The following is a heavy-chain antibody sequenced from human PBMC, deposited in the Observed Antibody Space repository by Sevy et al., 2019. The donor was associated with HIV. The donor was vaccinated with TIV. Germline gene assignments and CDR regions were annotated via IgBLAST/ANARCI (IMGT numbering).Heavy chain of an antibody. CDR1: GFTFRTYA. Sequence: GESLKISCAASGFTFRTYAMSWVRQAPGMGLEWVSSISGSTTNTNYADSVKGRFTISRDNSKNTLYLQMNSLKADDTAIYYCAKPPIGWTREGFDQWGQGTLVTVS. CDR3: AKPPIGWTREGFDQ. V-gene: IGHV3-23*01. D-gene: IGHD6-19*01. J-gene: IGHJ4*02. CDR2: ISGSTTNT.